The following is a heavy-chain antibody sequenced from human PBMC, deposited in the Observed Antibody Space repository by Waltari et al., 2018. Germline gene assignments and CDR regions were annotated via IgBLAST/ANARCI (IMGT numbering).Heavy chain of an antibody. CDR3: VRDGSKWGSDGGAFDI. CDR1: GDSTRTKF. D-gene: IGHD7-27*01. J-gene: IGHJ3*02. V-gene: IGHV4-59*01. Sequence: QVQLQESGPGMVKSSETLSLTCSVSGDSTRTKFWRWIRQPPGKGLEWMGSTSYIGPTNYNPSLESRVTISVDRSKTQFSLNMNSVTSADTAVYYCVRDGSKWGSDGGAFDIWGQGIKVTVSS. CDR2: TSYIGPT.